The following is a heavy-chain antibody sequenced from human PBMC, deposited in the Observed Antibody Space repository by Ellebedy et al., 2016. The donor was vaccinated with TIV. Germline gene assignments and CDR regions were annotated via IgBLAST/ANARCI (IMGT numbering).Heavy chain of an antibody. D-gene: IGHD5-24*01. Sequence: ASVKVSCKTSGYSFTAYFLHWVRQAPGQGLEWMGRINPNSGDTTYAQHFQGWVTMTRDTSISTAYMEVSRLKSDDTAMYYCARDMVVDGYNYGAFDMWGQGTMVTVS. CDR3: ARDMVVDGYNYGAFDM. V-gene: IGHV1-2*04. CDR2: INPNSGDT. J-gene: IGHJ3*02. CDR1: GYSFTAYF.